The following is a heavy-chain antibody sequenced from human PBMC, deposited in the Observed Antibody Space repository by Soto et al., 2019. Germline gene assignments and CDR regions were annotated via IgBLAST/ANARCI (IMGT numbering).Heavy chain of an antibody. J-gene: IGHJ4*02. V-gene: IGHV1-3*05. CDR2: INAGHGNT. D-gene: IGHD2-8*02. Sequence: QVQLVQSGAEEKKPGASVKVSCKASGYTFTSYAIHRVRQAPGQRLEWMGWINAGHGNTKYSQKCQGRVTITRDTSASTAYMGLSSLKSADTAVYYCARGDWWLFDYWGQGTLVTVSS. CDR1: GYTFTSYA. CDR3: ARGDWWLFDY.